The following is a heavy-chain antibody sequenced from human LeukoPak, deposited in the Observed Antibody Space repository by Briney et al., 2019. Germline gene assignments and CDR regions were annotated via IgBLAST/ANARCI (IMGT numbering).Heavy chain of an antibody. Sequence: TGGSLRLSCAASGFTFDDYGMSWVRQAPGKGLEWVSGINWNGGSTGYADSVKGRFTISRDNAKNSLYLQMNSLRAEDTALYYCARADSSGYRYYFDYWGQGTLVTVSS. V-gene: IGHV3-20*04. D-gene: IGHD3-22*01. CDR1: GFTFDDYG. CDR2: INWNGGST. J-gene: IGHJ4*02. CDR3: ARADSSGYRYYFDY.